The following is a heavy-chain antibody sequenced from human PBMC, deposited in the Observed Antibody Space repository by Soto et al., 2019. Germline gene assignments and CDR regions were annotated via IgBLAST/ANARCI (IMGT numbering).Heavy chain of an antibody. CDR1: GFTFSSYS. D-gene: IGHD3-10*01. J-gene: IGHJ4*02. Sequence: GGSLRLSCAASGFTFSSYSMSWVRQAPGKGLEWVSGFRTGGDDATTYYADSVKGRFTISRDNSKNMLFLQMNSLRAEDTAIYYCAKTDNSGPGSHYFDNWGQGTLVTVSS. CDR3: AKTDNSGPGSHYFDN. V-gene: IGHV3-23*01. CDR2: FRTGGDDATT.